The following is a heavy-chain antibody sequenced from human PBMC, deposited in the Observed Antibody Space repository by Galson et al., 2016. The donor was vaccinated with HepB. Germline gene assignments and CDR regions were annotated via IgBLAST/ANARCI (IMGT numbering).Heavy chain of an antibody. Sequence: SETLSLTCSVSGGSISYWFWNWIRQPAGRGLEWIGRMYISGATNYNPSLKSRFTMSVDKSKNQVSPKLSSGTAADTAVYYCATWANGFDNWGHGTVVNVFS. CDR3: ATWANGFDN. J-gene: IGHJ3*02. D-gene: IGHD2-8*01. CDR1: GGSISYWF. V-gene: IGHV4-4*07. CDR2: MYISGAT.